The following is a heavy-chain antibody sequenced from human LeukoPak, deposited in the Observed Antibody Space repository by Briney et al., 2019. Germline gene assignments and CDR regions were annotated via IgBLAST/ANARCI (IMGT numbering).Heavy chain of an antibody. CDR3: ARDRVKEHGRNWFDP. CDR2: IWYDGSNK. CDR1: GFTFSSYG. D-gene: IGHD2-21*01. V-gene: IGHV3-33*01. J-gene: IGHJ5*02. Sequence: PGGSLRLSCAASGFTFSSYGMHWVRQAPGKGLEWVAVIWYDGSNKYYADSVKGRFTISRDNSKNTLYLQMNSLRAEDTAVYYCARDRVKEHGRNWFDPWGQGTLVTVSS.